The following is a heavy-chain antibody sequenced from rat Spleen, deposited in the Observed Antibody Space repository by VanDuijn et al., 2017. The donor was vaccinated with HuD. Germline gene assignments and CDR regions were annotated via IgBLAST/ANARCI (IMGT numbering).Heavy chain of an antibody. CDR2: MKYNGDT. J-gene: IGHJ2*01. CDR1: GFSLMDYS. D-gene: IGHD1-11*01. Sequence: QVQLKESGPGLVQPSQTLSLTCTVSGFSLMDYSVHWVRQPPGKGLEWMGRMKYNGDTYYNSALKSRLSISKDPSKSQVFLKMNSLQTEDTAIYYCTRDLLRGIGDYWGQGVMVTVSS. V-gene: IGHV2S30*01. CDR3: TRDLLRGIGDY.